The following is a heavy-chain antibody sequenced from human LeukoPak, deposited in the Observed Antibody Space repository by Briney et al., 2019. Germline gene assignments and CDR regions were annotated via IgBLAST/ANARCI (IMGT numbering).Heavy chain of an antibody. Sequence: GGSLRLSCAASGFIVSSNYMTWVRQAPGKGLEWVSVIYNDGRTYYADSVKGRFTISRDNSKNTLNLQMNSLRAEDTAVYYCARDQRVWTGVQHWGQGTLVTVSS. J-gene: IGHJ1*01. CDR1: GFIVSSNY. CDR2: IYNDGRT. D-gene: IGHD3/OR15-3a*01. CDR3: ARDQRVWTGVQH. V-gene: IGHV3-66*01.